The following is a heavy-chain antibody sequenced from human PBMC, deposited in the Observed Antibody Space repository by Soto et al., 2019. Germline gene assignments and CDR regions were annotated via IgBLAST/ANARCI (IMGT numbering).Heavy chain of an antibody. CDR2: IYHSGST. D-gene: IGHD1-7*01. CDR3: AGYNWNYYFDP. V-gene: IGHV4-61*01. Sequence: LSLTCTVSGGSVRDGSYYWAWLRQPPGKGLEWIGHIYHSGSTIYNPSLKSRVTISIDTSKSQFSLNLNSMTAADTAVYYCAGYNWNYYFDPWGQGTLVTVSS. CDR1: GGSVRDGSYY. J-gene: IGHJ5*02.